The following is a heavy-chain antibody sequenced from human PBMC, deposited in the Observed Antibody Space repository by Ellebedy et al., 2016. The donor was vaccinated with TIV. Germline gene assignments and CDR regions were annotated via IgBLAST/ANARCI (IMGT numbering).Heavy chain of an antibody. CDR3: ARDPVGVGPAFDV. CDR1: GFTFSSYA. J-gene: IGHJ3*01. Sequence: PGGSLRLSCAASGFTFSSYAMSWVRQAPGKGLEWVSAISGSGGSTYYADSVKGRFTISRDNSKDTLYLQMNSLRAEDTAIYYCARDPVGVGPAFDVWGQGTMVTVSS. D-gene: IGHD4-23*01. V-gene: IGHV3-23*01. CDR2: ISGSGGST.